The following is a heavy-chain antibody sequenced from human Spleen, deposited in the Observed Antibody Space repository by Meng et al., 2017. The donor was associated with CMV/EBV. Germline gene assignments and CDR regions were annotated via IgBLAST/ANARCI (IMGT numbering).Heavy chain of an antibody. V-gene: IGHV3-30*04. CDR1: GFTYSSYA. CDR2: ISYDGSNK. CDR3: AREVKIFGVVD. Sequence: GGSLRLSCAASGFTYSSYAIHWVRQAPGKGLDWVAVISYDGSNKYYADSVKGRFTIARDNSKNTLYLQMNSLITEDTAFYYCAREVKIFGVVDWGQGTVVTVSS. D-gene: IGHD3-3*01. J-gene: IGHJ4*02.